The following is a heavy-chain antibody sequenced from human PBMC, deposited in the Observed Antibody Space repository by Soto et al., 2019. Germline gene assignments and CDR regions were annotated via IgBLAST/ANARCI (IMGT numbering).Heavy chain of an antibody. CDR3: ARDHGYSSSWKYYYGMDV. CDR1: GFTVSSNY. D-gene: IGHD6-13*01. V-gene: IGHV3-53*01. Sequence: GSLRLSCAASGFTVSSNYMSWVRQAPGKGLKWVSVIYSGGSTYYADSVKGRFTISRDNSKNTLYLQMNSLRAEDTAVYYCARDHGYSSSWKYYYGMDVWGQGTTVTVSS. J-gene: IGHJ6*02. CDR2: IYSGGST.